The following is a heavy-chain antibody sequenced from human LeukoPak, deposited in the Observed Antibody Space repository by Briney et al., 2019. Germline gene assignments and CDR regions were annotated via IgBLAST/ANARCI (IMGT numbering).Heavy chain of an antibody. D-gene: IGHD3-10*01. CDR2: ISSSSSYT. V-gene: IGHV3-11*06. Sequence: GGSLRLSCAASGFTFSDYYMSWIRQAPGKGLEWVSYISSSSSYTNYADSVKGRFTISRDNAKNSLYLQMNSLRAEDTAVYYCAKPIGAFDYWGQGTLVTVSS. J-gene: IGHJ4*02. CDR1: GFTFSDYY. CDR3: AKPIGAFDY.